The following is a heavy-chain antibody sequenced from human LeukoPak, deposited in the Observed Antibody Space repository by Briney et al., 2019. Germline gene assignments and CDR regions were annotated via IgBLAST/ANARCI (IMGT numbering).Heavy chain of an antibody. CDR1: GGSISSYY. Sequence: SETLSLTCTVSGGSISSYYWSWIRQPPGKGLEWIGYIYYSGSTNYNPSLKSRVTISVDTSKNQFSLKLSSVTAADTAVYYCAAGLAYYYDSSGYTNDYWGQGTLVTVSS. J-gene: IGHJ4*02. CDR2: IYYSGST. V-gene: IGHV4-59*01. CDR3: AAGLAYYYDSSGYTNDY. D-gene: IGHD3-22*01.